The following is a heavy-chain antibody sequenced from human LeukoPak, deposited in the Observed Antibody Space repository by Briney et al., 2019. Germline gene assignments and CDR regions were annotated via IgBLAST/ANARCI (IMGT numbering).Heavy chain of an antibody. V-gene: IGHV3-21*04. CDR2: ISYDDSFI. CDR1: GFIFSSHH. Sequence: PGGSLRLSCAASGFIFSSHHMHWVRQPPGKGLEWVSSISYDDSFIYYGNSMKGRFTISRDNSKNTLYLQMNSLRAEDTAVYYCAKDDPLYGDYYGYWGQGTLVTVSS. J-gene: IGHJ4*02. CDR3: AKDDPLYGDYYGY. D-gene: IGHD4-17*01.